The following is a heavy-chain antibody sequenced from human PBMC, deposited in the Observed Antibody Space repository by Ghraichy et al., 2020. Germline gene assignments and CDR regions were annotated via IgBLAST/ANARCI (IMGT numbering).Heavy chain of an antibody. CDR3: ARGNYYGSGGIGY. CDR1: GYTFVSYG. CDR2: ISAYNGNT. D-gene: IGHD3-10*01. J-gene: IGHJ4*02. V-gene: IGHV1-18*04. Sequence: VKVSCKASGYTFVSYGFTWVRQAPGQGLEWMGWISAYNGNTNYAQKLQGRVTMTTDTSTSTAYMELRSLRSDDTAVYFCARGNYYGSGGIGYWGQGTLVTVSS.